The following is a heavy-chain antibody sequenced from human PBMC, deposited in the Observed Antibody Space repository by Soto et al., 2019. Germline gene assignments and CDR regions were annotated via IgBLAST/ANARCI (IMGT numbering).Heavy chain of an antibody. CDR1: GFILSSYN. V-gene: IGHV3-48*01. CDR2: ISSSSSTI. J-gene: IGHJ5*02. CDR3: AREARVGATRPNWFDP. D-gene: IGHD1-26*01. Sequence: VGSLRLSCAASGFILSSYNMNWVRQAPGKGLDLVSYISSSSSTIYYADSVRGRFTISRDNAKNSLYLQMNSLTAEDTAVYYCAREARVGATRPNWFDPWGQGTLVTVSS.